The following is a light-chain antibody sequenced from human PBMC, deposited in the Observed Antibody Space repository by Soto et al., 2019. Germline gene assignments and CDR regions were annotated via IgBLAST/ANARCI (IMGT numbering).Light chain of an antibody. Sequence: QSVLTQPPSASGSPGQSVTISCTGTSSDVGGYNYVSWYQHHPGKAPKVMIYEVSKRPSGVPDRFSGSKSGNTASLTVSGLQTEDEADYYFNSYAGSNGVVFGGGTKLTVL. CDR3: NSYAGSNGVV. J-gene: IGLJ2*01. V-gene: IGLV2-8*01. CDR2: EVS. CDR1: SSDVGGYNY.